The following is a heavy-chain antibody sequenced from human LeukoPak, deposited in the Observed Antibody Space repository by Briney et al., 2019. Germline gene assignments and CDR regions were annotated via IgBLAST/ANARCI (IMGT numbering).Heavy chain of an antibody. V-gene: IGHV1-18*01. Sequence: ASVKVSCKASGYTFTNYDITWVRQAPGQGLEWMGWISAYNGNTNYAQKLQGRVTMTTDTSTSTAYMELRSLRSDDTAVYYCAREGSSLYYYYYYMDVWGKGTTVTISS. J-gene: IGHJ6*03. CDR1: GYTFTNYD. CDR2: ISAYNGNT. CDR3: AREGSSLYYYYYYMDV.